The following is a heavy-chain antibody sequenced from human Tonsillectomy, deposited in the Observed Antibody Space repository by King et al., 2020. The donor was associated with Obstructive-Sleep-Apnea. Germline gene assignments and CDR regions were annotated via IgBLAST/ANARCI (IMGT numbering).Heavy chain of an antibody. Sequence: VQLQESGPGLVKPSQTLSLTCTVSGGSISSGGYYWTWIRQHPEKGLEWIGYIHYSGSTYYNPSLKSRVTISVDTSKNQFSLKLSSVTAADTAVYYCAGHMHGSSWFLLDYWGQGTLVTVSS. D-gene: IGHD6-13*01. CDR2: IHYSGST. J-gene: IGHJ4*02. CDR3: AGHMHGSSWFLLDY. CDR1: GGSISSGGYY. V-gene: IGHV4-31*03.